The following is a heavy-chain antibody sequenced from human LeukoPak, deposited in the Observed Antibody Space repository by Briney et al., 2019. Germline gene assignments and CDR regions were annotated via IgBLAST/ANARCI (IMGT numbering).Heavy chain of an antibody. D-gene: IGHD1-26*01. CDR3: ARVIGWDEPFDL. J-gene: IGHJ3*01. Sequence: GGSLRLSCSASGFTLSNYWIHWVRQAPGEGLVWVSRINTDGSSTNYADSVKGRFTVSRDNAKNTLYLQMNSLRAEDTAIYYCARVIGWDEPFDLWGQGTMVTVSS. CDR1: GFTLSNYW. CDR2: INTDGSST. V-gene: IGHV3-74*01.